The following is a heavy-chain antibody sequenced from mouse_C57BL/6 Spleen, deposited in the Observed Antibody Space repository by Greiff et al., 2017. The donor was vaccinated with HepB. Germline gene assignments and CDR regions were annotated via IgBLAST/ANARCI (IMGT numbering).Heavy chain of an antibody. CDR2: IYPGDGDT. CDR1: GYAFSSSW. Sequence: VQLQESGPELVKPGASVKISCKASGYAFSSSWMNWVKQRPGKGLEWIGRIYPGDGDTNYNGKFKGKATLTADKSSSTAYMQLSSLTSEDSAVYFCAKNYYGSFPFDYWGQGTTLTVSS. J-gene: IGHJ2*01. CDR3: AKNYYGSFPFDY. D-gene: IGHD1-1*01. V-gene: IGHV1-82*01.